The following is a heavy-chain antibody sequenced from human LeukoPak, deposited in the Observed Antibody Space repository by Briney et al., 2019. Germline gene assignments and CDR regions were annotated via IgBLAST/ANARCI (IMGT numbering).Heavy chain of an antibody. CDR2: IYYRGST. CDR3: ARVRYSSGWFPFDY. CDR1: GGSISSYY. V-gene: IGHV4-59*01. D-gene: IGHD6-19*01. J-gene: IGHJ4*02. Sequence: SETLSLTCTVSGGSISSYYWTWIRQPPGKGLEWIGYIYYRGSTNYNPSLKSRVTISVDTSKNQFSLKLNSVTAADTAVYYCARVRYSSGWFPFDYWGQGTLVIVSS.